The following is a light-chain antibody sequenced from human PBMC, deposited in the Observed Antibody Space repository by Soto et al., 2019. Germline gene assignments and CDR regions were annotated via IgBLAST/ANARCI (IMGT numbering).Light chain of an antibody. J-gene: IGKJ2*01. Sequence: DIQMTQSPSSLSASVGDRVTITCRASQSISSYLNWYQQKPGKAPKLLIYAASSLQSGVPSRFSGSGSGTDFTLTISSLQPEDFATYYCQQSYSKGYTFGQGTKVEIK. CDR3: QQSYSKGYT. CDR2: AAS. CDR1: QSISSY. V-gene: IGKV1-39*01.